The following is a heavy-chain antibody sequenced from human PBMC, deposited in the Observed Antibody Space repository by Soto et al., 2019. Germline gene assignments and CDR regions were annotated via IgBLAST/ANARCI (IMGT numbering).Heavy chain of an antibody. J-gene: IGHJ6*02. CDR3: TSIGGRDYGSGSYNYCYGMDV. CDR2: ISPSGGRA. V-gene: IGHV1-46*03. D-gene: IGHD3-10*01. Sequence: ASVKVSPKPSAYTFSRYKMHRVREARGQRLEGIVIISPSGGRASDGQKFQGKVTMSRDASTSTVYMALSSLSSEDTVVYYCTSIGGRDYGSGSYNYCYGMDVWGQGTTVTVYS. CDR1: AYTFSRYK.